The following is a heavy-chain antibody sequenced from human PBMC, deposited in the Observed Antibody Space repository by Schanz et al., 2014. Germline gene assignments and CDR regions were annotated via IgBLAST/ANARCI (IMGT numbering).Heavy chain of an antibody. Sequence: QVQLVESGGGLVQPGGSLRLSCAASGFTVSSNYMNWVRQAPGKGLEWVAVIWYNGSNKYYADSVRGRFTISRDNSKNTLYLQMNSLRAEDTAVYYCAKDHAGSDILTALGNWGQGTLVTDSS. CDR1: GFTVSSNY. J-gene: IGHJ4*02. D-gene: IGHD3-9*01. CDR2: IWYNGSNK. V-gene: IGHV3-33*06. CDR3: AKDHAGSDILTALGN.